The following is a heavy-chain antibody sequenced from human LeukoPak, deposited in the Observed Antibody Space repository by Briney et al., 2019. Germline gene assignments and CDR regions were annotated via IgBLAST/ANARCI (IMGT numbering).Heavy chain of an antibody. V-gene: IGHV3-21*01. CDR2: ISSSSSYI. D-gene: IGHD5-24*01. Sequence: PGGSLRLSCAASGFTFSSYSMNWVRQAPGQGLEWVSSISSSSSYIYYADSVKGRFTISRDNAKNSLYLQMNSLGAQDAAVYDCAREMAALDYWGQGTLVTVSS. CDR3: AREMAALDY. J-gene: IGHJ4*02. CDR1: GFTFSSYS.